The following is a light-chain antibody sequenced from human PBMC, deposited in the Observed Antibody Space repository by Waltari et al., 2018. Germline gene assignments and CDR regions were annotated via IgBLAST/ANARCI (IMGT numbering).Light chain of an antibody. Sequence: QPVLTQPPSASGTPGPRVTISCSGSSSNIGSNTVTWYQQLPGTAPKLLIYSNNQRPSGVPDRFSGSKSGTSASLAISGLQSEDEADYYCAAWDDSLNGSWVFGGGTKLTVL. CDR2: SNN. CDR3: AAWDDSLNGSWV. J-gene: IGLJ3*02. V-gene: IGLV1-44*01. CDR1: SSNIGSNT.